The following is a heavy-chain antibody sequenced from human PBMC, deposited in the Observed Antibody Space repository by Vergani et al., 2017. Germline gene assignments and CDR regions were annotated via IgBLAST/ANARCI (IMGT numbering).Heavy chain of an antibody. CDR1: GGSFSGYY. CDR2: INHSGST. Sequence: QVQLQESGPGLVKPSETLSLTCAVYGGSFSGYYWSWIRQPPGKGLEWIGEINHSGSTNYNPSLKSRVTISVDTSKNQFSLKLSSVTAADTAVYYCARGGVGMATTFYYYYGMDVWGQGTTVTVSS. J-gene: IGHJ6*02. D-gene: IGHD5-24*01. CDR3: ARGGVGMATTFYYYYGMDV. V-gene: IGHV4-34*10.